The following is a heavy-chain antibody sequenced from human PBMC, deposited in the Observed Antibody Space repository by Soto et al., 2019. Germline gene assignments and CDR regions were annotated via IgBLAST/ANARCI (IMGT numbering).Heavy chain of an antibody. Sequence: QVQLVQSGAEVKKPGSSVKVSCKASGGSFSSYAISWVRQAPGQGLEWMGGIIPIFGTPSYAQKFQGRVRITADESTSTAYMELSSLRSEDKAVYYCAREYRSSSGRFDNWGQGNRSPSP. CDR1: GGSFSSYA. CDR2: IIPIFGTP. V-gene: IGHV1-69*01. CDR3: AREYRSSSGRFDN. D-gene: IGHD6-6*01. J-gene: IGHJ4*02.